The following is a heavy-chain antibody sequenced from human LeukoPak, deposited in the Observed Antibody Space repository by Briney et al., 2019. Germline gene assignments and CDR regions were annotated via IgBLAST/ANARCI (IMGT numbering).Heavy chain of an antibody. CDR2: IKQDGSDK. V-gene: IGHV3-7*01. D-gene: IGHD1-26*01. CDR3: ARQSGSFSYGMDV. CDR1: GFIFSNYW. J-gene: IGHJ6*02. Sequence: PGGSLRLSCAASGFIFSNYWMSWVRQAPGKGLEWVANIKQDGSDKYYVDSVKGRFSISRDNAENSLYLQMNSLGAEDTAVYYCARQSGSFSYGMDVWGPGTTVTVSS.